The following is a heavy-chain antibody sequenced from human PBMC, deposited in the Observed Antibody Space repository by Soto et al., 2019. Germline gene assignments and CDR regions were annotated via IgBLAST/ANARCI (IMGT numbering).Heavy chain of an antibody. D-gene: IGHD3-10*01. CDR1: GGSINSYW. CDR2: VYSSGTT. J-gene: IGHJ4*02. V-gene: IGHV4-4*07. Sequence: SETLSLTCSVSGGSINSYWLSWIRQPAGKGLEWIGRVYSSGTTDYNPSLNSRATLSVETSKNQLSLKLSSVTAADTAVYYCARDIGSYAYGEGYWGQGIQVTVSS. CDR3: ARDIGSYAYGEGY.